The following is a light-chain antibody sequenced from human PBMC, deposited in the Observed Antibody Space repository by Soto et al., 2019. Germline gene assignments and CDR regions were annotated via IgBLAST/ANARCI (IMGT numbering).Light chain of an antibody. CDR2: DAS. J-gene: IGKJ4*01. CDR3: QQYDSLPPT. V-gene: IGKV1-33*01. CDR1: QVIDNY. Sequence: IVMIQSPSALSALLKDRVNITCQASQVIDNYLTWYQQKPGKAPNLLIYDASNLETGVPSRFSGSGSGTDFTLTIDGLQPVDIAAYYCQQYDSLPPTFGGGTKVDIK.